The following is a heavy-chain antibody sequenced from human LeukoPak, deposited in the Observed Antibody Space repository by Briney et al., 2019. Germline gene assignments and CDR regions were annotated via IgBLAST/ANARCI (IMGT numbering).Heavy chain of an antibody. CDR3: VRDRGYSTFDY. CDR1: GFIFSNYW. V-gene: IGHV3-7*01. Sequence: GGSLRLSCAASGFIFSNYWMTWVRQAPGEGLEWVAHIRQDGSERHYVDSVKDRFTISRDNAKNSLDLQMDSLRVDDTAVYYCVRDRGYSTFDYWGQGTLVTVSS. D-gene: IGHD4-23*01. J-gene: IGHJ4*02. CDR2: IRQDGSER.